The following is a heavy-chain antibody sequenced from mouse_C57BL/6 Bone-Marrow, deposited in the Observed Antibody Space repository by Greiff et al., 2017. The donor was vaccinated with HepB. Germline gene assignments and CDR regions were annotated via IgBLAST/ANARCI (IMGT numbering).Heavy chain of an antibody. D-gene: IGHD1-2*01. CDR1: GYTFTSYW. V-gene: IGHV1-61*01. J-gene: IGHJ3*01. Sequence: VQLQQPGAELVRPGSSVKLSCKASGYTFTSYWMDWVKQRPGQGLEWIGNIYPSDSETHYNQKFKDKATLTVYKSSSTAYMQLSSLTSEDSAVYYCARSGITTAPFAYWGQGTLVTVSA. CDR3: ARSGITTAPFAY. CDR2: IYPSDSET.